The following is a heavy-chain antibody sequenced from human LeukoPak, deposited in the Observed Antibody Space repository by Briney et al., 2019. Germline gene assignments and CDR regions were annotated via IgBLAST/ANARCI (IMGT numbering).Heavy chain of an antibody. Sequence: GGSLRLSCAASGLTFSSYAMSWVRQAPGKGLEWVSAISGSGGSTYYADSVKGRFTISRDSSKNTLYLQMNSLRAEDTAVYYCAKDGGPPFSSSWYSAVHFDYWGQGTLVTVSS. CDR2: ISGSGGST. D-gene: IGHD6-13*01. V-gene: IGHV3-23*01. CDR3: AKDGGPPFSSSWYSAVHFDY. CDR1: GLTFSSYA. J-gene: IGHJ4*02.